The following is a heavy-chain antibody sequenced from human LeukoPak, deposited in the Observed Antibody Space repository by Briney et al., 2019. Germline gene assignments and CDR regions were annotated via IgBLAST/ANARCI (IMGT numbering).Heavy chain of an antibody. CDR2: IYYSGST. V-gene: IGHV4-59*08. CDR1: GGSISSYY. Sequence: SETLSLTCTVSGGSISSYYWSWIRQPPGKGLEWIGYIYYSGSTNYNPSLKSRVTISIDTSKNQFSLKLSSVTAADTAVYYCARAYYASSGYRYFDYWGQGTLVTVSS. CDR3: ARAYYASSGYRYFDY. J-gene: IGHJ4*02. D-gene: IGHD3-22*01.